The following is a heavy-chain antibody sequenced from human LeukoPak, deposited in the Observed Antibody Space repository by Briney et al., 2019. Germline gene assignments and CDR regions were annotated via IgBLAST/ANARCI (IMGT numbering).Heavy chain of an antibody. D-gene: IGHD6-13*01. CDR1: GYSISSGYY. Sequence: SSETLSLTCTVSGYSISSGYYWGWIRQPPGKGLEWIGSIYHSGSTYYNPSLKSRVTISVDTSKNQFSLKLSSVTAADTAVYYCARETEAAAHDAFGIWGQGTMVTVSS. CDR2: IYHSGST. V-gene: IGHV4-38-2*02. J-gene: IGHJ3*02. CDR3: ARETEAAAHDAFGI.